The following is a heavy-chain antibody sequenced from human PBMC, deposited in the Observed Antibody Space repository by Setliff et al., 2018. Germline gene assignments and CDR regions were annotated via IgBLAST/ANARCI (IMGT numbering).Heavy chain of an antibody. V-gene: IGHV5-51*01. D-gene: IGHD5-18*01. CDR2: IYPADSDT. J-gene: IGHJ3*02. Sequence: GESLKISCKGFGYTFTNYWIAWVRQMPGKGLEYMGIIYPADSDTRYSPSFQGQVTISADKSISTAYLQWSSLKASDTAMYYCARPYSGAFAIWGQGTMVTVSS. CDR3: ARPYSGAFAI. CDR1: GYTFTNYW.